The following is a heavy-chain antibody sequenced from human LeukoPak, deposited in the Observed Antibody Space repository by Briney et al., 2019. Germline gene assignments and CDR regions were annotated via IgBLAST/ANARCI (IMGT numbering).Heavy chain of an antibody. CDR2: IRSKANSYAT. Sequence: GGSLRLSCAASGFTFGGSAMHWVRQASGKGLEWVGRIRSKANSYATAYAASVKGRFTISRDDSKNTAYLQMNSLKTEDTAVYYCTSGTTSGESDYWGQGTLVTVSS. V-gene: IGHV3-73*01. CDR3: TSGTTSGESDY. J-gene: IGHJ4*02. D-gene: IGHD1-1*01. CDR1: GFTFGGSA.